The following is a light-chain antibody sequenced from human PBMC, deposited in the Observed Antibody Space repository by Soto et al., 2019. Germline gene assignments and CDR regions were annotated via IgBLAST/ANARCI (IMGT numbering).Light chain of an antibody. CDR2: DAS. V-gene: IGKV3-11*01. Sequence: EIVLTQSPATLSLSPGERAALSCRASQSVSSYLAWYQQKPGQAPRLLIYDASKRVTGIPARFSGSGSGTDFTLTISSLEPEDFAVYFCQQRSNWPSTFGGGTKVEI. CDR3: QQRSNWPST. CDR1: QSVSSY. J-gene: IGKJ4*01.